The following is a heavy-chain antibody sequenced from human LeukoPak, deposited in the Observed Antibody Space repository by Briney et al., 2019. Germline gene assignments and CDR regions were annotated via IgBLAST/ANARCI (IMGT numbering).Heavy chain of an antibody. J-gene: IGHJ4*02. V-gene: IGHV4-30-4*02. CDR1: GGSISRGHYY. CDR2: FYYSWST. Sequence: SDTLSLTCTVPGGSISRGHYYWSWIPQPPGKGLEWNGYFYYSWSTYYNPSLQSRVTISVHPSKNQFPPKLSPVPAADTAVYYCAHTDFYYGSGYRRLHFDYWGQGSLVTVSS. CDR3: AHTDFYYGSGYRRLHFDY. D-gene: IGHD3-10*01.